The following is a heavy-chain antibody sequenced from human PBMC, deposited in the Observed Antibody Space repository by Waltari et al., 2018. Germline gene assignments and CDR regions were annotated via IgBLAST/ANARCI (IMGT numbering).Heavy chain of an antibody. CDR2: INAGNGNT. J-gene: IGHJ4*02. D-gene: IGHD6-19*01. CDR1: GYTFTSYA. V-gene: IGHV1-3*01. Sequence: QVQLVQSGAEVKKPGASVKVSCKASGYTFTSYAMHWVRQAPEQRLEWMGWINAGNGNTKYSQKFQGRVTITRDTSASTAYMELSSLRSEDTAVYYCARDLSGIAVAYFDYWGQGTLVTVSS. CDR3: ARDLSGIAVAYFDY.